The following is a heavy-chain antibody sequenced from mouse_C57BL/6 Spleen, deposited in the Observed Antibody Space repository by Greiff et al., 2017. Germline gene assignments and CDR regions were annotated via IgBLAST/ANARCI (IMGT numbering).Heavy chain of an antibody. CDR3: ARPPPLLLRNWYFDV. V-gene: IGHV1-78*01. CDR1: GYTFTDHT. CDR2: IYPRDGST. D-gene: IGHD1-1*01. Sequence: VQLQQSDAELVKPGASVKISCKVSGYTFTDHTIHWMKQRPEQGLEWIGYIYPRDGSTKYNEKFKGKATLTADKSSRTAYLQLNSLTSEDSAVYFCARPPPLLLRNWYFDVWGTGTTVTVSS. J-gene: IGHJ1*03.